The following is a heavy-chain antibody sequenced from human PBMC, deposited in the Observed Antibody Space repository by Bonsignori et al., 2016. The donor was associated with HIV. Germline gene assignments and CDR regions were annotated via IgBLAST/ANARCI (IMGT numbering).Heavy chain of an antibody. J-gene: IGHJ4*02. Sequence: QLQLQESGPGLVKPSETLSLTCTVSADSLDSSDYYWGWIRQSPGKGLEWIGSIDSSGTTYFNPSLKSRVTISVDTSNNQFSLTVSSVTVADTAVYYCTGYSSISYHGYDYWGQGTLVTVSS. V-gene: IGHV4-39*01. D-gene: IGHD2-21*01. CDR3: TGYSSISYHGYDY. CDR2: IDSSGTT. CDR1: ADSLDSSDYY.